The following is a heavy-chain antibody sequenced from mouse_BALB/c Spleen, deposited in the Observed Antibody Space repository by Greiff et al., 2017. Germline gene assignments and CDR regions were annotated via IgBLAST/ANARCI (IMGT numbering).Heavy chain of an antibody. CDR3: ARDYGSSYAWFAY. Sequence: VQLKESGAELVRPGSSVKISCKASGYAFSSYWMNWVKQRPGQGLEWIGQIYPGDGDTNYNGKFKGKATLTADKSSSTAYMQLSSLTSEDSAVYFCARDYGSSYAWFAYWGQGTLVTVSA. CDR1: GYAFSSYW. J-gene: IGHJ3*01. V-gene: IGHV1-80*01. CDR2: IYPGDGDT. D-gene: IGHD1-1*01.